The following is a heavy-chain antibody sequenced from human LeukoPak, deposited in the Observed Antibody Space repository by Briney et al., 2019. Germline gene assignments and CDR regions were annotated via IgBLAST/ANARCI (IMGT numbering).Heavy chain of an antibody. D-gene: IGHD6-19*01. V-gene: IGHV3-11*06. CDR1: GFSFSDYY. CDR2: ISSSSYST. CDR3: ARGIAVAGGRVDY. Sequence: GGSLRLSCAASGFSFSDYYMSWIRPAPGKGLEWLSYISSSSYSTNYADSVKGRFTISRDNAKNSLYLQMNSLRAEDTAVYYCARGIAVAGGRVDYWGQGTLVTVSS. J-gene: IGHJ4*02.